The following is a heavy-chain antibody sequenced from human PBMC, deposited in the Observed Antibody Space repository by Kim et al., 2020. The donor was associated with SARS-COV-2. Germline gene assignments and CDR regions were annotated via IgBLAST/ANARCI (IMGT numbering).Heavy chain of an antibody. CDR3: ARHVPNSSGRFDY. V-gene: IGHV4-39*01. D-gene: IGHD6-19*01. CDR2: ISDSGST. CDR1: GESISSSSSY. Sequence: SETLSLTCTVSGESISSSSSYWGWIRQPPGKGLEWIESISDSGSTFNNPSLKSRVTISVVRSKNQFSLKLSSVTAADTAVYYCARHVPNSSGRFDYWGQG. J-gene: IGHJ4*02.